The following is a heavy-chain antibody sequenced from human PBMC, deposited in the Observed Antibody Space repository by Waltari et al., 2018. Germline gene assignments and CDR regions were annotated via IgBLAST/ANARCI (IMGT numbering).Heavy chain of an antibody. CDR3: ARDCGSGATCSHFDY. V-gene: IGHV3-48*03. CDR2: SRERGEKI. CDR1: GFTFSRYE. J-gene: IGHJ4*02. Sequence: DVQLLGSGGGLVQPGGSPRLSCAASGFTFSRYEMNWVRQAPGRGLEGVAYSRERGEKIYYVDSVKGRFTISRDNTNDLLHLQMNSLRDDDTGIYYCARDCGSGATCSHFDYWGQGNLVTVAS. D-gene: IGHD2-21*01.